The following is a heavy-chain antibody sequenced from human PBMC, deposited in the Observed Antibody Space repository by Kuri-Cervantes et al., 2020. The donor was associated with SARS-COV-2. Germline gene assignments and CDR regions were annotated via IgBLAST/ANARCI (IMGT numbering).Heavy chain of an antibody. CDR3: ARVHLKRITIFGVVTPSYGMDV. D-gene: IGHD3-3*01. Sequence: GSLRLSCTVSGASISSSTYYWGWIRQSPGKGLEWLGSIYESGDTYYSSSLKSRVTISVDTSKNQFSLKLSSVTAADTAVYYCARVHLKRITIFGVVTPSYGMDVWGQGTTVTVSS. V-gene: IGHV4-39*07. J-gene: IGHJ6*02. CDR1: GASISSSTYY. CDR2: IYESGDT.